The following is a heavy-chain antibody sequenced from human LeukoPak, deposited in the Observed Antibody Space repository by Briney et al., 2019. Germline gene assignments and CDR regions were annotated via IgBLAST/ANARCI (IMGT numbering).Heavy chain of an antibody. CDR1: GGSISSGDYY. D-gene: IGHD3-10*01. J-gene: IGHJ4*02. V-gene: IGHV4-30-4*01. Sequence: SQTLSLTCTVSGGSISSGDYYWSWIRQPPGKGLEWIGYIYYSGSTFYNPSLKSRTTISVDTSKNQFSLKLSSVTAADTAVYYCARQARVRENYIDYWGQGTLVTVSS. CDR2: IYYSGST. CDR3: ARQARVRENYIDY.